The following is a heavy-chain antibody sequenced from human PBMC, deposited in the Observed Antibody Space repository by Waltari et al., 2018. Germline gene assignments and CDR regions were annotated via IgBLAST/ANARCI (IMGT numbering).Heavy chain of an antibody. CDR1: GYTLTELS. CDR2: CDPEDGET. V-gene: IGHV1-24*01. J-gene: IGHJ6*02. CDR3: ATGRIAARPVDYYYGMDV. D-gene: IGHD6-6*01. Sequence: QVQLVQSGAEVKKPGASVKVSCKVSGYTLTELSMHWVRQAPGKGLEWMGGCDPEDGETNYAQKFQGRVTMTEDTSTDTAYMELSSLRSEDTAVYYCATGRIAARPVDYYYGMDVWGQGTTVTVSS.